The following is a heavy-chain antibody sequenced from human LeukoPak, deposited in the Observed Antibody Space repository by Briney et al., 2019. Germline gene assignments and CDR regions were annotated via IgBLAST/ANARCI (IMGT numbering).Heavy chain of an antibody. Sequence: SETLSLTCTVSGGSISSGSYYWSWIRQPAGKGLEWIGRIYTSGSTNYNPSLKSRVTISVDTSKNQFSLKLSSVTAADTAVYYCARGVYYYGSGGYYYYYYMAVWGKGTTVTVSS. J-gene: IGHJ6*03. CDR2: IYTSGST. CDR1: GGSISSGSYY. D-gene: IGHD3-10*01. V-gene: IGHV4-61*02. CDR3: ARGVYYYGSGGYYYYYYMAV.